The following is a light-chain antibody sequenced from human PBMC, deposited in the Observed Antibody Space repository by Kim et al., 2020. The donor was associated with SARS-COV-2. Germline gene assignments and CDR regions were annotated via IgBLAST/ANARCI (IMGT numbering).Light chain of an antibody. CDR1: QSVSSN. CDR2: GAS. J-gene: IGKJ1*01. V-gene: IGKV3-15*01. CDR3: QQYNKWPPWT. Sequence: SPGERATLSCRASQSVSSNLAWYQQKPGQAPRLLIHGASTRAIGIPARLSGSGSGTEFTLIISSLQSEDFALYYCQQYNKWPPWTFGQGTKVDIK.